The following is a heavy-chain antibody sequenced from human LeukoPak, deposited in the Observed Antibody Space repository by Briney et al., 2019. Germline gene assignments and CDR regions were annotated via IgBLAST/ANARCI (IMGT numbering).Heavy chain of an antibody. V-gene: IGHV3-30*02. J-gene: IGHJ4*02. CDR3: AKRDSAGSGTGKYYFDY. Sequence: PGGSLRLSCAASGFTFSSYGMHWVRQAPGKGLEWVAFIRYDGSNKYYADSVKGRFTLSRDNSENTLYLQMSSLRAEDTAIYYCAKRDSAGSGTGKYYFDYWGQGTLVTVSS. D-gene: IGHD6-13*01. CDR1: GFTFSSYG. CDR2: IRYDGSNK.